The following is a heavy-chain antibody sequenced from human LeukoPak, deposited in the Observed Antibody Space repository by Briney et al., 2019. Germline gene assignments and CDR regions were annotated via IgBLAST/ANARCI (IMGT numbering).Heavy chain of an antibody. CDR3: ALDASLDYYDSSGYYIWSY. D-gene: IGHD3-22*01. V-gene: IGHV4-39*01. Sequence: SETLSLTCTVSGGSISSSSYYWGWIRQPPGKGLEWIGRIYYSGSTYYNPSLKSRVTISVDTSKNQFSLKLSSVTAADTAVYYCALDASLDYYDSSGYYIWSYWGQGTLVTVSS. CDR2: IYYSGST. J-gene: IGHJ4*02. CDR1: GGSISSSSYY.